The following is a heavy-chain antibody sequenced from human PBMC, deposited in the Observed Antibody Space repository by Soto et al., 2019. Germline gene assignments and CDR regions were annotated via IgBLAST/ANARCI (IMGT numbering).Heavy chain of an antibody. D-gene: IGHD3-10*01. CDR1: GFTFNTYA. J-gene: IGHJ4*02. V-gene: IGHV3-23*01. CDR3: AKPVTVSSGKYYFDY. Sequence: EVQLLESGGDLVQLGGSLRLSCAASGFTFNTYAMSWVRQAPGKGLEWVSGISGGAGTTYSADSVKGRFTISRDNYKNTLYLQMNSLRAEDTAVYYCAKPVTVSSGKYYFDYWGQGILVTVSS. CDR2: ISGGAGTT.